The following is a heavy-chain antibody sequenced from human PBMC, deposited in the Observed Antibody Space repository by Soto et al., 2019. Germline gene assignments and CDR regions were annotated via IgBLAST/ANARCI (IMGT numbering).Heavy chain of an antibody. J-gene: IGHJ3*02. D-gene: IGHD1-26*01. CDR3: ASRWGGVFDI. Sequence: QVQLQESGPGLVKPSEPLSLTCTVSGGSISSYYWSWIRQSPGKGLEWIGYIYYTGSTNYNPSLKSRVTLTVATSKNLLSLKLSSVAAADSAGYYCASRWGGVFDIWGQGTMVTVSS. V-gene: IGHV4-59*08. CDR1: GGSISSYY. CDR2: IYYTGST.